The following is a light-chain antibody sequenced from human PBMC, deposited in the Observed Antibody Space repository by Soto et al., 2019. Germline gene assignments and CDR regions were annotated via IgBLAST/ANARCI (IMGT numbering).Light chain of an antibody. V-gene: IGKV3-20*01. J-gene: IGKJ3*01. Sequence: EIVLTQSPGTLSLSPGERATLSCRASQSVSSSYLAWYQHKPGQAPRLLIYGASNRATGIPDRFSGSGSGTEFTLTISRLEPEDVAVYYCQRYGSTPRFTFGPGTKVDIK. CDR3: QRYGSTPRFT. CDR1: QSVSSSY. CDR2: GAS.